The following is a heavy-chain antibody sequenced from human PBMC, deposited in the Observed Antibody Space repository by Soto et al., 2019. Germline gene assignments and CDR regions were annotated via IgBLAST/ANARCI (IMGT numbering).Heavy chain of an antibody. J-gene: IGHJ4*02. CDR1: GYTFCNYY. D-gene: IGHD2-2*01. CDR2: INPNGDTT. CDR3: AREGATAAKMFDY. Sequence: ASVKVSCKASGYTFCNYYMHWVRQAPGQGLEWMGGINPNGDTTYYAQKFLGRLTVTRDTSTSTVYMELSSLRSDDTAVYYCAREGATAAKMFDYWGQGTLVTVSS. V-gene: IGHV1-46*01.